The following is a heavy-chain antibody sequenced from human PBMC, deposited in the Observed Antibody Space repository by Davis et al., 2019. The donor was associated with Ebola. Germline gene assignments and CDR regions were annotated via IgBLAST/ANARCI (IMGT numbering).Heavy chain of an antibody. CDR2: IYSGGST. J-gene: IGHJ5*02. Sequence: PARSLTLSCPAPEFTAGSYSTSWVRQLPGKELEWVSVIYSGGSTYYVDSVKGRFTFPRDNSKKTVYLQMNSLRAEDTAVYYCARGVAAGDGSNRSWGQGTLVTVSS. V-gene: IGHV3-66*01. D-gene: IGHD2-21*02. CDR3: ARGVAAGDGSNRS. CDR1: EFTAGSYS.